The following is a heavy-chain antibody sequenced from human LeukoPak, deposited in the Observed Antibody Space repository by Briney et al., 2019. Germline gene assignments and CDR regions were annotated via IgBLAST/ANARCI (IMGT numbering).Heavy chain of an antibody. CDR2: IIPIFSTA. D-gene: IGHD6-13*01. J-gene: IGHJ6*03. V-gene: IGHV1-69*05. Sequence: ASVKVSCTASGGTFSSYAISWVRQAPGQGLEWMGGIIPIFSTANYALKFQGRVTITTDESTSTAYMELSSLRSEDTAVYYCARAGIAARGDNYYMDVRGKGTTVTVSS. CDR3: ARAGIAARGDNYYMDV. CDR1: GGTFSSYA.